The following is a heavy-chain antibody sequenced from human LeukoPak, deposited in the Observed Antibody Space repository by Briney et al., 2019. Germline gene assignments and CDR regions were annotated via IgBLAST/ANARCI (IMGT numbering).Heavy chain of an antibody. CDR3: ARRAKIAVAGRYYYYMDV. CDR1: GGSISSYY. Sequence: PSETLSLTCTVSGGSISSYYWSWIRQPAGKGLEWIGRIYTSGSTYYNPSLKSRVTISVDRSKNQFSLKLSSVTAADTAVYYCARRAKIAVAGRYYYYMDVWGKGTTVTVSS. V-gene: IGHV4-4*07. J-gene: IGHJ6*03. D-gene: IGHD6-19*01. CDR2: IYTSGST.